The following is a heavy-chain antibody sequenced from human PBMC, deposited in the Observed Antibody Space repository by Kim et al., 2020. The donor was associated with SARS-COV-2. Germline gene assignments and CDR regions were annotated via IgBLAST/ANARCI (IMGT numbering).Heavy chain of an antibody. V-gene: IGHV3-7*01. J-gene: IGHJ4*02. CDR2: KQDGREK. CDR3: GSWPG. Sequence: KQDGREKNYVDAVKSRFTISRDNAKNSLYRQMNSLKAEDTAVYYCGSWPGWGQGTLVIVSS.